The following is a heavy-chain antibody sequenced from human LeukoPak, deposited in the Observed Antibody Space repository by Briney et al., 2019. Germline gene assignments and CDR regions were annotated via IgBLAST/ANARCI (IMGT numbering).Heavy chain of an antibody. D-gene: IGHD3-10*01. CDR1: GGSISSSYY. CDR3: ARHGNHYYGSGGFDY. J-gene: IGHJ4*02. Sequence: SETLSLTCTVSGGSISSSYYWGWIRQPPGKGLDWIGSIYYGGSTYYNPSLRSRVTTSVDTSKNQFSLKLTSVTAADTAVYYCARHGNHYYGSGGFDYSGQGTLVTVSS. V-gene: IGHV4-39*01. CDR2: IYYGGST.